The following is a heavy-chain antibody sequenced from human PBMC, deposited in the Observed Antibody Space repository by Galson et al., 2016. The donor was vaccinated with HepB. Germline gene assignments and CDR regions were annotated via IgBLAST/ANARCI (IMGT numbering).Heavy chain of an antibody. J-gene: IGHJ6*02. CDR2: INHSGIT. Sequence: ETLSLTCDVYGGSFSGHYWRWIRQSPGKGLEWIGEINHSGITNYNPSLKSRVTISIDTSKNQFSLRLSSVTAADTAVYYCARTLLIATGGMDVWGQGTAVTVSS. CDR3: ARTLLIATGGMDV. D-gene: IGHD2-21*01. V-gene: IGHV4-34*01. CDR1: GGSFSGHY.